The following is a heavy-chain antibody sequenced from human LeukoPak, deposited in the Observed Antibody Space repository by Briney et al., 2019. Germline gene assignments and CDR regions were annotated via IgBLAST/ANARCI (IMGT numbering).Heavy chain of an antibody. J-gene: IGHJ4*02. CDR1: GFTVSDYS. CDR3: ARAKVVVVAAPFDY. D-gene: IGHD2-15*01. Sequence: GGSLRLSCAASGFTVSDYSMSWVRQAPGKGLEWVSSISSSSSYIHYADSVKGRFTISRDNAKNSVYLQMNSLRAEDTAVYYCARAKVVVVAAPFDYWGQGTLVTVSS. V-gene: IGHV3-21*01. CDR2: ISSSSSYI.